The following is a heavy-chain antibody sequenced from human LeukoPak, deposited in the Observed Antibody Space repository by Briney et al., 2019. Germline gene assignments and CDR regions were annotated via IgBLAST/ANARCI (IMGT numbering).Heavy chain of an antibody. V-gene: IGHV3-30*02. J-gene: IGHJ4*02. CDR2: IRYDGSNK. CDR3: AKDQVGATVGALGY. Sequence: TGGSLRLSCAASGFTFSSYGMHWVRQAPGKGREWVAFIRYDGSNKYYADSVKGRFTISRDNSKNTLYLQMNSLRAEDTAVYYCAKDQVGATVGALGYWGQGTLVTVSS. D-gene: IGHD1-26*01. CDR1: GFTFSSYG.